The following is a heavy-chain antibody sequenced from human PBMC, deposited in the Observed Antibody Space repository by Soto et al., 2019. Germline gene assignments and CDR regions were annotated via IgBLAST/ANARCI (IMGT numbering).Heavy chain of an antibody. V-gene: IGHV4-4*02. Sequence: SETLSLTCTISGVSISSGKWWSWVRQPPGEGLEWIGEIFHTGNTDYKPTLKSRVSILVDKSKNQFSLNLDSVTAADTAVYYCARNLFDSRGYPPEVWGQGILVTVSS. CDR3: ARNLFDSRGYPPEV. D-gene: IGHD3-22*01. J-gene: IGHJ4*02. CDR1: GVSISSGKW. CDR2: IFHTGNT.